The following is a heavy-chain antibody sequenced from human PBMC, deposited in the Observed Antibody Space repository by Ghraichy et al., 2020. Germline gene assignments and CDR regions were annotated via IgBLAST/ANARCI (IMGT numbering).Heavy chain of an antibody. Sequence: ESLNISCTVSGGSISSYYWSWIRQPPGKGLEWIGYIYYSGSTNYNPSLKSRVTISVDTSKNQFSLKLSSVTAADTAVYYCARVSSVDTAWALDYWGQGTLVTVSS. J-gene: IGHJ4*02. CDR1: GGSISSYY. CDR3: ARVSSVDTAWALDY. D-gene: IGHD5-18*01. CDR2: IYYSGST. V-gene: IGHV4-59*01.